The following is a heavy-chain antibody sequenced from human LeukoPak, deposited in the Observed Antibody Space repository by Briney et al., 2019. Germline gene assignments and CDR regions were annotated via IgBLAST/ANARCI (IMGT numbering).Heavy chain of an antibody. CDR3: ARDPGLWFGESLTSFDP. D-gene: IGHD3-10*01. CDR2: IYYSGST. CDR1: GGSISSSSYY. J-gene: IGHJ5*02. V-gene: IGHV4-39*07. Sequence: SETLSLTCTVSGGSISSSSYYWGWIRQPPGKGLEWIGSIYYSGSTYYNPSLKSRVTMSVDTSKNQFSLKLSSVTAADTAVYYCARDPGLWFGESLTSFDPWGQGTLVTVSS.